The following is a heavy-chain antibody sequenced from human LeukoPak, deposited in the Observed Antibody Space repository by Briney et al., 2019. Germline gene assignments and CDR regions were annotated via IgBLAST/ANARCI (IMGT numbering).Heavy chain of an antibody. J-gene: IGHJ4*02. V-gene: IGHV4-34*01. Sequence: PSETLSLTCAVYGGSFSGYYWSWIRQPPGKGLEWIGEINHSGSTNYNPSLKSRVTISVDTSKNQFSLKLSSVTAADTAVYYCARPRSWYGDYYFDYWGQGTLVTVSS. CDR3: ARPRSWYGDYYFDY. CDR2: INHSGST. CDR1: GGSFSGYY. D-gene: IGHD4-17*01.